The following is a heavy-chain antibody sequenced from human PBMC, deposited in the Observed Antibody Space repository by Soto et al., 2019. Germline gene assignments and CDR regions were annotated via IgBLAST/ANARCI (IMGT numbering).Heavy chain of an antibody. CDR1: GSTFSSYA. CDR2: ISGSGGST. D-gene: IGHD2-15*01. Sequence: LRLSCAASGSTFSSYAMSWVRQAPGKGLEWVSAISGSGGSTYYADSVKGRFTISRDNSKNTLYLQMNSLRAEDTAVYYCAKDVVVVAAVFDYWGQGTLVTVSS. V-gene: IGHV3-23*01. J-gene: IGHJ4*02. CDR3: AKDVVVVAAVFDY.